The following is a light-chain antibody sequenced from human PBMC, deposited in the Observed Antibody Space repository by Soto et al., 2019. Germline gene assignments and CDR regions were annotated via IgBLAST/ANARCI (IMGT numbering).Light chain of an antibody. V-gene: IGLV2-23*01. J-gene: IGLJ1*01. Sequence: QSALTQPASVSGSPGQSITISCTGTSSDVGSYNLVSWYQQYSGKAPKLMIYEGSKLPSGVSNRFSGSKSGNTASLTISGLQAEDEADYYCCSYAGSSTYVFGTGTKLTVL. CDR1: SSDVGSYNL. CDR2: EGS. CDR3: CSYAGSSTYV.